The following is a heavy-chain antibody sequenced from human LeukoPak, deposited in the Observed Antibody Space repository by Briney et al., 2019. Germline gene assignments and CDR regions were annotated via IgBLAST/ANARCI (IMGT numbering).Heavy chain of an antibody. D-gene: IGHD3-22*01. J-gene: IGHJ5*02. CDR1: GFIFTNYA. CDR2: LRHDGINK. Sequence: GGSLRLSCAASGFIFTNYAMHWVRQAPGKGLEWVAFLRHDGINKYHADSVKGRFTISRDNSKNSLYLRMNGLRTDDTAVYYCAKDPSSESTNWFDPWGQGTLVTVSS. CDR3: AKDPSSESTNWFDP. V-gene: IGHV3-30*02.